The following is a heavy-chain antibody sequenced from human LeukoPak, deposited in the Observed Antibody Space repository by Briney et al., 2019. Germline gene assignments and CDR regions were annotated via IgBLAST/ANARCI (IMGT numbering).Heavy chain of an antibody. CDR3: AKARSGSSSSCYNY. Sequence: GGSLRLSCAASGFTFRNYSMNWVRQAPGKGLEWGSDISDSGGTTDYADSVKGRFAISRDNSNNTLYLQMNSLRAEDTAVYYCAKARSGSSSSCYNYWGQGTLVTVSS. CDR1: GFTFRNYS. D-gene: IGHD2-2*02. J-gene: IGHJ4*02. V-gene: IGHV3-23*01. CDR2: ISDSGGTT.